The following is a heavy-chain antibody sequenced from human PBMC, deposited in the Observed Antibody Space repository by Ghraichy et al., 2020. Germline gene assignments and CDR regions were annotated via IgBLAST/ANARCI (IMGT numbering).Heavy chain of an antibody. CDR3: AKDLYSSSSQGFDY. Sequence: GESLNISCAASGFTFSSYAMSWVRQAPGKGLEWVSAISGSGGSTYYADSVKGRFTISRDNSKNTLYLQMNSLRAEDMAVYYCAKDLYSSSSQGFDYWGQGTLVTVSS. CDR1: GFTFSSYA. D-gene: IGHD6-6*01. V-gene: IGHV3-23*01. CDR2: ISGSGGST. J-gene: IGHJ4*02.